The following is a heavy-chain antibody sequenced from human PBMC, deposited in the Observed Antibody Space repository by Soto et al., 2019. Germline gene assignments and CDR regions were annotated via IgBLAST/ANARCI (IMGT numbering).Heavy chain of an antibody. CDR1: GYSFTSYW. Sequence: PGEPLQIPCNGSGYSFTSYWIGWVRQMPGKGLEWMGIIYPGDSDTRYSPSFQGQVTISADKSISTAYLQWSSLKASDTAMYYCARHSGGGYSYGYNEYWGQGTLVTVSS. CDR2: IYPGDSDT. V-gene: IGHV5-51*01. D-gene: IGHD5-18*01. CDR3: ARHSGGGYSYGYNEY. J-gene: IGHJ4*02.